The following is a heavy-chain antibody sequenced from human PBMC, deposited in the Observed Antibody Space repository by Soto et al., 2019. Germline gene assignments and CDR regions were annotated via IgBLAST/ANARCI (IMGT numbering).Heavy chain of an antibody. D-gene: IGHD1-26*01. CDR1: GGTFSSYA. Sequence: SVKVSCKASGGTFSSYAISWVRQAPGQGLEWMGGIIPIFGTANYAQKFQGRVTITADESTSTAYMELSSLRSEDTAVYYCAREKHSGSNRHFDYWGQGTLVTVS. CDR2: IIPIFGTA. J-gene: IGHJ4*02. CDR3: AREKHSGSNRHFDY. V-gene: IGHV1-69*13.